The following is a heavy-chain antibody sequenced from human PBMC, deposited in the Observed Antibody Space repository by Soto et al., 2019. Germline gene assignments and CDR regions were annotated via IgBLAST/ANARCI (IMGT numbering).Heavy chain of an antibody. CDR1: GGSLSSGF. CDR3: TVGGGWLTDY. CDR2: IHYSGST. D-gene: IGHD5-12*01. V-gene: IGHV4-59*01. J-gene: IGHJ4*02. Sequence: QVQLQESGPGLVKPSETLSLTCSVSGGSLSSGFWGWFRQPPGKGLEWIGFIHYSGSTTYNPSLTSLLTISLDTSKNHFSLRLSSVTAADTALFFCTVGGGWLTDYWGQGTLVTVSS.